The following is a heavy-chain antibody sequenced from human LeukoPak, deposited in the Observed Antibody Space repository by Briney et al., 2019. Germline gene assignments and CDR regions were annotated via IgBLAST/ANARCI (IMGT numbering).Heavy chain of an antibody. CDR1: GFTFSGYA. J-gene: IGHJ4*02. V-gene: IGHV3-23*01. CDR2: LSGSGGST. D-gene: IGHD3-22*01. CDR3: ARGSTYYDSSGQVPFDY. Sequence: PGGSLRLSCVASGFTFSGYAMSWVRQAPGKGLEWVSGLSGSGGSTYYADSVKGRFTISRDNSENTLYLQMNSLRAEDTAVYYCARGSTYYDSSGQVPFDYWGQGTLVTVSS.